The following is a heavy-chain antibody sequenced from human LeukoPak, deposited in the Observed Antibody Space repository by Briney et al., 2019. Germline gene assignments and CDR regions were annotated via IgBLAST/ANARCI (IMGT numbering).Heavy chain of an antibody. CDR2: ISTMSNYI. Sequence: GGSLRLSCAASGFDFSTYAINWVRQAPGKGLEWVSSISTMSNYIFYGDSVKGRFTISRDNAKNSVYLQMNSLRPEDTAVYYCAGGSMIVVARAFDIWGQGTMVTVSS. CDR3: AGGSMIVVARAFDI. CDR1: GFDFSTYA. V-gene: IGHV3-21*01. J-gene: IGHJ3*02. D-gene: IGHD3-22*01.